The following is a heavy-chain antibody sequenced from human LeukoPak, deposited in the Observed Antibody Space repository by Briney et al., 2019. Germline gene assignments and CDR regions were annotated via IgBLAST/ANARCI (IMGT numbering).Heavy chain of an antibody. J-gene: IGHJ6*03. CDR3: ARVGGSGSYYNPPYYMDV. CDR1: GGSISSSSYY. Sequence: SETLSLTCTVSGGSISSSSYYWGWIRQPPGKGLEWIGSIYYSGSTYYNPSLKSRVTISVDTSKNQFSLKLSSVTAADTAVYYCARVGGSGSYYNPPYYMDVWGKGTTVTISS. D-gene: IGHD3-10*01. V-gene: IGHV4-39*07. CDR2: IYYSGST.